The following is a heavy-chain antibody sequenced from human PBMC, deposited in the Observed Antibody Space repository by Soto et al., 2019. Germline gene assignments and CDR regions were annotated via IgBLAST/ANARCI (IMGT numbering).Heavy chain of an antibody. CDR2: TYYRSKWFH. J-gene: IGHJ3*01. V-gene: IGHV6-1*01. CDR3: ARGNALDV. CDR1: GDSVSSDITS. D-gene: IGHD3-10*01. Sequence: QPLSLTSAISGDSVSSDITSCNLIRQSPSRGLEWLGRTYYRSKWFHDYAASVKSRITINPDTSKNQFSLELNSMTPEDTAVYYCARGNALDVWGQGTAVTVSS.